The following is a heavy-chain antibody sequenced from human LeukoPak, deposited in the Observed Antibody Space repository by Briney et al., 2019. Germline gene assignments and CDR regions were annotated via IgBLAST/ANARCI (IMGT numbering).Heavy chain of an antibody. CDR3: ARVVRRITMIVVVISRAFDI. Sequence: SETLSLTCAVYGGSFSGYYWSWIRQPPGKGLEWIGEINHSGSTNYNPSLKSRVTISVDTSKNQFSLKLSSVTAADTAVYYCARVVRRITMIVVVISRAFDIWGQGTMVTVSS. D-gene: IGHD3-22*01. J-gene: IGHJ3*02. V-gene: IGHV4-34*01. CDR1: GGSFSGYY. CDR2: INHSGST.